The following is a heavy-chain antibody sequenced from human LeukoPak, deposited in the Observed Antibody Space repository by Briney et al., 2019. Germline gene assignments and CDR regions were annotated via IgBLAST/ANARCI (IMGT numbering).Heavy chain of an antibody. Sequence: ASVNVSCKASGYTFTSYDINWVRQATGQGLEWMGWMNPTNRNTTHAQNFQGRVTITRNTSISTAHMGLSSLSSEDTAAYYCARGRSWWYYDSSGYYTTSSEYNWFDPWGQGTLVTVPS. CDR2: MNPTNRNT. J-gene: IGHJ5*02. CDR1: GYTFTSYD. D-gene: IGHD3-22*01. CDR3: ARGRSWWYYDSSGYYTTSSEYNWFDP. V-gene: IGHV1-8*03.